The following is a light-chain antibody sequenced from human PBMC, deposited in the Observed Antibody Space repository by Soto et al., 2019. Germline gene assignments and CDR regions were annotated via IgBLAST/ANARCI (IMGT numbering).Light chain of an antibody. Sequence: QLVLTQPASVSGSPGQSIAISCTGTSSDVGGYNYVSWYQQHPGKTPNLMIYDVSNWPSGVSNRFSGSKSGNTASLTISGLQAEDEADYYCSSYTSSSTWVFGGGTQLTVL. CDR3: SSYTSSSTWV. CDR2: DVS. J-gene: IGLJ3*02. V-gene: IGLV2-14*01. CDR1: SSDVGGYNY.